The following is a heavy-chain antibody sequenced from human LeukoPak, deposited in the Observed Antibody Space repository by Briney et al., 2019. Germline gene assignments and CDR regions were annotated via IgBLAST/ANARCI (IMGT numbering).Heavy chain of an antibody. CDR3: ARDDRRFLEWLFFRGSTFDI. CDR1: GYTFTSYG. Sequence: GASVKVSCKASGYTFTSYGISWVRLAPGQGLEWMGCISAYNGNTNYAQKLQSRVTMTTDTSTSTAYMELRSLRSDDTAVYYCARDDRRFLEWLFFRGSTFDIWGQGTMVTVSS. CDR2: ISAYNGNT. J-gene: IGHJ3*02. D-gene: IGHD3-3*01. V-gene: IGHV1-18*01.